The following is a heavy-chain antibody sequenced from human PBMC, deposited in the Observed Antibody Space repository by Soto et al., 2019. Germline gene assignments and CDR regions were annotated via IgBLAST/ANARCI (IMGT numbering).Heavy chain of an antibody. CDR3: ARNLAYGGGYTFDY. CDR2: SRDKAHSYTT. CDR1: AFTFSDHF. J-gene: IGHJ4*02. D-gene: IGHD2-21*01. Sequence: EVQLVESGGGLVQPGGSLRLSCEVSAFTFSDHFIDWVRQAPGKGLEWVGRSRDKAHSYTTEYAASVKGRFTISRDDSRNSLYLQMNSLKTEDTAVCYCARNLAYGGGYTFDYWGQGTLVTVSS. V-gene: IGHV3-72*01.